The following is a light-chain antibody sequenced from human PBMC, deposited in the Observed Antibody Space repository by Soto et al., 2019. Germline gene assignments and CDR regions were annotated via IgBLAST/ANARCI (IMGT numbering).Light chain of an antibody. V-gene: IGKV1-8*01. Sequence: AIRMTQSPSSLSASTGDRVTITCRASQGISSYLACYQQKPGKAPKLLIYAASTLQSGVPSRFSGSGSGTDFTLTIRCLQSEDFATYYCQQYYSYPPTFGQGTKLEIK. CDR3: QQYYSYPPT. J-gene: IGKJ2*01. CDR2: AAS. CDR1: QGISSY.